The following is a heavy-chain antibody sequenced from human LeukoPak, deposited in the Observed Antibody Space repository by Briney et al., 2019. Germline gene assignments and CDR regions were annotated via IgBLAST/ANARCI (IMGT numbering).Heavy chain of an antibody. CDR1: GFTFSSYW. J-gene: IGHJ4*02. CDR2: IKQDGSEK. V-gene: IGHV3-7*03. Sequence: PGGSLRLSCAASGFTFSSYWMSWVRQAPGKGLEWVANIKQDGSEKYYVDSVKGRFTISRDNAKNSLYLQMNSLRAADTAVYYCAVGITMVRGVIPYYFDYWGQGTLVTVSS. D-gene: IGHD3-10*01. CDR3: AVGITMVRGVIPYYFDY.